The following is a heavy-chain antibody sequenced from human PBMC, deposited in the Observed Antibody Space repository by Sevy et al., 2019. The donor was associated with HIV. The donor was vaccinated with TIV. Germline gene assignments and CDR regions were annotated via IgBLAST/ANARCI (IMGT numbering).Heavy chain of an antibody. CDR1: GYTFTSYD. CDR3: ARVGAAGTGGLLAYGMDV. V-gene: IGHV1-8*01. J-gene: IGHJ6*02. D-gene: IGHD6-13*01. CDR2: MNPNSGNT. Sequence: ASVKVSCKASGYTFTSYDINWVRQATGQGLEWMGWMNPNSGNTGYAQKFQGRVTMTRNTSISTAYMELSSLRSEDTAVDYGARVGAAGTGGLLAYGMDVWGQGTTVTVSS.